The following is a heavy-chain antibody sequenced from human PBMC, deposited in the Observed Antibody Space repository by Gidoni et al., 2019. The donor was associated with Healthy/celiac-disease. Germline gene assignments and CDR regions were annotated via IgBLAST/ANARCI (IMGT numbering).Heavy chain of an antibody. Sequence: EVQLVESGGGLVQPGGSLRLSCAASGCTFSSYWMSWVRQAPGKGLEWVAKIKQDGSEKYYVDSVKGRFTISRDNAKNSLYLQMNSLRAEDTAVYYCARGGASYFDWFNSDYFDYWGQGTLVTVSS. V-gene: IGHV3-7*03. CDR3: ARGGASYFDWFNSDYFDY. D-gene: IGHD3-9*01. CDR2: IKQDGSEK. CDR1: GCTFSSYW. J-gene: IGHJ4*02.